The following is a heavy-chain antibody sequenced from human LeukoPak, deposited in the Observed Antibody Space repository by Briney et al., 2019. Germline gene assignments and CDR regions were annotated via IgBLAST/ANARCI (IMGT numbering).Heavy chain of an antibody. Sequence: SQTLSLTCTVSGGSISSGSYYWSWIRQPAGKGLEWIGRIYTSGSTNYNPSLKSRVTISVDTSKNQFSLKLSSVTAADTAVYYCARAITINFDYWGQGTLVTVSS. CDR3: ARAITINFDY. J-gene: IGHJ4*02. CDR1: GGSISSGSYY. V-gene: IGHV4-61*02. CDR2: IYTSGST. D-gene: IGHD3-3*01.